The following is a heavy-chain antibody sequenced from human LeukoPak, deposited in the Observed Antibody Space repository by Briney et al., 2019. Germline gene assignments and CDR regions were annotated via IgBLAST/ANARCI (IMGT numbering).Heavy chain of an antibody. D-gene: IGHD3-22*01. J-gene: IGHJ4*02. CDR3: AADYDSSSYSPY. Sequence: SETLSLTCTVSGGPISSSSYYWGWIRQPPGKGLEWIGSIYYSGSTYYNPSLKSRVTISVDTSKNQFSLKLSSVTAADTAVYYCAADYDSSSYSPYWGQGTLVTVSS. CDR1: GGPISSSSYY. CDR2: IYYSGST. V-gene: IGHV4-39*07.